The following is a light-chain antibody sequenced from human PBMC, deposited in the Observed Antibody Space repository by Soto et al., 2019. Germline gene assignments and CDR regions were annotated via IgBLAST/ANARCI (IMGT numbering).Light chain of an antibody. CDR2: DAS. Sequence: DIQMTQSPSTLSASVGDRVTITCRASQSISSWLAWYQQKPGKAPKLLIYDASSLESGVPSRFSGSGSGTEFTLTICSLQPDDFATYYCHQYNRYGTFGQGTKVEIK. J-gene: IGKJ1*01. CDR3: HQYNRYGT. V-gene: IGKV1-5*01. CDR1: QSISSW.